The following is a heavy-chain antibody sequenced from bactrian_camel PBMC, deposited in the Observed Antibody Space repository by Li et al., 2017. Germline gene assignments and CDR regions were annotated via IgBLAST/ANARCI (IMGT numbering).Heavy chain of an antibody. V-gene: IGHV3-2*01. CDR1: GFTFSGYE. CDR2: IYSDGGKT. CDR3: GTRYPGSWYRTY. Sequence: HVQLVESGGGLVQPGGSLRLSCGASGFTFSGYEMIWARQVPGKGLEWLTSIYSDGGKTYTLESVKGRFSISRNDLNDTTYLQMDNVKSEDTALYYCGTRYPGSWYRTYWGQGTQVTVS. J-gene: IGHJ4*01. D-gene: IGHD6*01.